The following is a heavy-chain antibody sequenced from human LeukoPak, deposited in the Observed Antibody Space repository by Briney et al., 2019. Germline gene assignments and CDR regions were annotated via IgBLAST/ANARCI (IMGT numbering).Heavy chain of an antibody. Sequence: GGSLRLSCAASGFTFSSYGMHWVRQAPGKGLEWVAFIRYDGSNKYYADSVKGRFTISRDNSKNTLYLQMNSLRAEDTALYYCAKGLSIAAALFDYWGQGTLVTVSS. V-gene: IGHV3-30*02. CDR1: GFTFSSYG. CDR2: IRYDGSNK. J-gene: IGHJ4*02. CDR3: AKGLSIAAALFDY. D-gene: IGHD6-13*01.